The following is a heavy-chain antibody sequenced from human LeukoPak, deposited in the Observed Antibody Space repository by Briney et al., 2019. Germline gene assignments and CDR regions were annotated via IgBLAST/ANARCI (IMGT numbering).Heavy chain of an antibody. CDR3: ARDGSGSYGFDY. V-gene: IGHV4-59*01. CDR2: IYYSGST. CDR1: GGSISSYY. Sequence: SETLSLTCTVSGGSISSYYWSWIRQPPRKGLEWIGYIYYSGSTNSNPSLKSRVTISVDTSNNQFSLKLSSVPAADTAVYYCARDGSGSYGFDYWGQGTLVTVSS. J-gene: IGHJ4*02. D-gene: IGHD3-10*01.